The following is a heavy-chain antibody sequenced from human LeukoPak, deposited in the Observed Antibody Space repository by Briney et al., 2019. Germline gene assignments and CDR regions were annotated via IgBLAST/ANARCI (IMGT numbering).Heavy chain of an antibody. Sequence: GGSLRLFCAASGCTFSSYAMSWVRQAPGKGLEWVAAISGSGGSTYYADSVKGRFTISRDNSKNTLYLQMNSLRAEDTAVYYCAKQRPELLYFDYWGQGTLGTVSA. V-gene: IGHV3-23*01. CDR1: GCTFSSYA. CDR2: ISGSGGST. D-gene: IGHD1-14*01. J-gene: IGHJ4*02. CDR3: AKQRPELLYFDY.